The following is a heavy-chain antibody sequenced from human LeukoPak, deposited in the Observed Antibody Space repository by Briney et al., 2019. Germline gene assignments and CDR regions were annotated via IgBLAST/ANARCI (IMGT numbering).Heavy chain of an antibody. CDR3: ARTAYYYDSSGYDDAFDI. CDR1: GFTFSDYY. CDR2: ISRSGSTR. D-gene: IGHD3-22*01. J-gene: IGHJ3*02. Sequence: GGSLRLSCAASGFTFSDYYMSWIRQAPGKGLEWVSHISRSGSTRYYVDSLKGRFTISRDNAKNSLYLQMNSLRAEDTAVYYCARTAYYYDSSGYDDAFDIWGQGTMVTVSS. V-gene: IGHV3-11*01.